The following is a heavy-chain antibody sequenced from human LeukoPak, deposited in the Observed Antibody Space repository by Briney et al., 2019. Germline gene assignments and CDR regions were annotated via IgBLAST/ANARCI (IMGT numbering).Heavy chain of an antibody. D-gene: IGHD2-21*02. Sequence: ASAKVSCKASVYTFTSDGISWVRQAPGQGLEWMGWISAYNGNTNDAQKLQGRVTMTTDTSTSTAYMELRSLRSDDTAVYYCARGVTNWFDPWGQGTLVTVSS. CDR3: ARGVTNWFDP. CDR2: ISAYNGNT. J-gene: IGHJ5*02. V-gene: IGHV1-18*01. CDR1: VYTFTSDG.